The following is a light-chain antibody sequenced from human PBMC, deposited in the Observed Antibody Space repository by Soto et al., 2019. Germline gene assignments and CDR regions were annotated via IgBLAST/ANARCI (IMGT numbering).Light chain of an antibody. CDR3: QAWDSSTVV. V-gene: IGLV3-1*01. Sequence: SSELTQPPSVSVSPGQTASITCSGDKLGDKYACWYQQKPGQSPVLVIYQDTKRPSGIPERFSGSNSETTATLTISGTQAMDEADYYCQAWDSSTVVFGGGTKLTVL. CDR2: QDT. J-gene: IGLJ3*02. CDR1: KLGDKY.